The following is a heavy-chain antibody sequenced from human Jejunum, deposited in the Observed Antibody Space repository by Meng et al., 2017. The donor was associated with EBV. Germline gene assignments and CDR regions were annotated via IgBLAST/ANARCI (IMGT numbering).Heavy chain of an antibody. J-gene: IGHJ5*02. CDR3: AKLTRS. D-gene: IGHD4-17*01. V-gene: IGHV3-23*04. Sequence: EVQVVVSEDVLGLPGRSLGLACAATGFTFNSRTMSRVRQRPGKGLECVSAITNSCGSTYYTDFVKGRFTIPRDNSKNTLYLQMNSLRAEDTAIYYCAKLTRSWGQGTLVTVSS. CDR2: ITNSCGST. CDR1: GFTFNSRT.